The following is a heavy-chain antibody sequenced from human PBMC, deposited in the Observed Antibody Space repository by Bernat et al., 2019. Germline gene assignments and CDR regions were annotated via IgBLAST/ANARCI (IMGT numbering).Heavy chain of an antibody. Sequence: HVQLVESGGGVVQPGRSLRLSCAASGFTFSSYGMHWVRQAPGKGLEWVAVISYDGSNKYYADSVKGRFTISRDNSKNTLYLQMNSLGAEDTAVYYCAVEAPSGSYFGFTPDYWGQGTLVTVSS. CDR3: AVEAPSGSYFGFTPDY. V-gene: IGHV3-30*03. D-gene: IGHD1-26*01. J-gene: IGHJ4*02. CDR1: GFTFSSYG. CDR2: ISYDGSNK.